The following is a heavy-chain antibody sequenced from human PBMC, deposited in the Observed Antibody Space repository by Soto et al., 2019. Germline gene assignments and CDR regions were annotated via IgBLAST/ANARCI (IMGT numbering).Heavy chain of an antibody. CDR1: GYTFSRYW. D-gene: IGHD2-2*01. V-gene: IGHV5-51*01. CDR2: IYPGDSDT. Sequence: GESLKISCKCSGYTFSRYWIGWARQMSGKGLEWMGIIYPGDSDTRYSPSFRGQVTISADKSSSTVYLQWSSLRASDTAMYYCARHQCDSTISYRGAMDVWGRGTTVTVSS. CDR3: ARHQCDSTISYRGAMDV. J-gene: IGHJ6*02.